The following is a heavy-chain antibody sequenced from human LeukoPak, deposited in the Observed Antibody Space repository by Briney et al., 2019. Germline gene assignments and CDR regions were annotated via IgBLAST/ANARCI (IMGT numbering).Heavy chain of an antibody. CDR1: GGSISSYY. D-gene: IGHD3-9*01. Sequence: SETLSLTCTVSGGSISSYYWSWIRQPPGKGLEWIGYIYYSGSTNYNPSLKSRVTISVDTSKNQFSLKLSSVTAADTAVYYCARGGYDILTGYPRGDFDYWGQGTLVTVSS. CDR2: IYYSGST. CDR3: ARGGYDILTGYPRGDFDY. V-gene: IGHV4-59*01. J-gene: IGHJ4*02.